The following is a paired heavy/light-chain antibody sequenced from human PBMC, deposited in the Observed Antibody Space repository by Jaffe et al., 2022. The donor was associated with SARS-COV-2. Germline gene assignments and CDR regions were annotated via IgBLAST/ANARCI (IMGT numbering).Light chain of an antibody. J-gene: IGKJ4*01. CDR3: QQYDNLPLT. Sequence: DILMTQSPSSLSASVGDRVTISCQASQDITKFLNWYQQKTGEAPKLLISDASRLETGVPSRFSGSGSGADFSLTISSLQPEDIATYYCQQYDNLPLTFGGGTKVEIK. CDR2: DAS. V-gene: IGKV1-33*01. CDR1: QDITKF.
Heavy chain of an antibody. J-gene: IGHJ4*02. V-gene: IGHV1-2*06. Sequence: QVQVVQSGAEVKKPGASVKLSCKTSGYTFTGHYIHWVRQAPGQGLEWMGRINPKTGVTNYAQKFQGRVTVSRDTSINTAYMELTRLTLDDTAVYYCAKGSDKKPGAVANIVWGQGTLVTVSS. CDR3: AKGSDKKPGAVANIV. CDR2: INPKTGVT. D-gene: IGHD6-19*01. CDR1: GYTFTGHY.